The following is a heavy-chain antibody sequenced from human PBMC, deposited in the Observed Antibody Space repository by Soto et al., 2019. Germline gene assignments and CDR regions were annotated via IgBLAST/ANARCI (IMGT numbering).Heavy chain of an antibody. D-gene: IGHD3-22*01. J-gene: IGHJ4*02. V-gene: IGHV2-5*02. CDR2: IYWDDDK. CDR3: AHEGDNDSSGYFDC. CDR1: GFSLSTDGVG. Sequence: QITLKESGPTLVKPTQTLTLTCTFSGFSLSTDGVGVGWIRQPPGNALEWLALIYWDDDKRYSPSLKSRLTITKDTSKNQVVLTMTNMDTVDTATYYCAHEGDNDSSGYFDCWGQGTLVTVSS.